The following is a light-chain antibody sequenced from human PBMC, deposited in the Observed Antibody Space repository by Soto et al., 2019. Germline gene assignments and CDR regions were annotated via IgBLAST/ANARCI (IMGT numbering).Light chain of an antibody. J-gene: IGKJ2*01. CDR3: QQYYSTPHT. CDR2: WAS. CDR1: QSVLYSSNNKNY. V-gene: IGKV4-1*01. Sequence: DIVMTQSPDSLAVSLGERATINCKSSQSVLYSSNNKNYLAWYQQKPGQPPKLLIYWASTRESGVPDRFSGTGAGTDFTLTISSMQAEDAALYYCQQYYSTPHTFGQGTKLEIK.